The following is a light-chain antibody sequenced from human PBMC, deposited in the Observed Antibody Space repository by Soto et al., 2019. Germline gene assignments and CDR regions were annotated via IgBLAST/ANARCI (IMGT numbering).Light chain of an antibody. J-gene: IGKJ3*01. CDR2: KVS. CDR1: QSISGW. V-gene: IGKV1-5*03. Sequence: DIQMTQSPSTLSASVGDRVTITCRASQSISGWLAWYQQKPGKAPKLLIYKVSSLDSGVPSRFSGSGSGTEFTLTISSLQPDDFATYYCQQYDSLVTFRPGTKVDIK. CDR3: QQYDSLVT.